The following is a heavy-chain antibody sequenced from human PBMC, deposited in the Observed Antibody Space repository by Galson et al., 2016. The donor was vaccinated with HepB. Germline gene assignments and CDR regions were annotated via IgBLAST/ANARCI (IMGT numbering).Heavy chain of an antibody. CDR2: ISGSGVSI. J-gene: IGHJ6*02. V-gene: IGHV3-23*01. CDR1: GFTITSYG. CDR3: ARSKLGNNFFYYYGMDV. D-gene: IGHD1-1*01. Sequence: SLRLSCAASGFTITSYGTPWVRQAPGKGLEWVSAISGSGVSIYYADTVKGRFTISRDESKNTVYLQMNSLRDEDTAVYYRARSKLGNNFFYYYGMDVWGQGTTVTVSS.